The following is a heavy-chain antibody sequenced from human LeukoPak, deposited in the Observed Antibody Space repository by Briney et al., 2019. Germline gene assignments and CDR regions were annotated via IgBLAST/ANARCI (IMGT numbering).Heavy chain of an antibody. V-gene: IGHV3-7*04. CDR3: ARESDSSGFGAFDI. J-gene: IGHJ3*02. Sequence: GGSLRLSCAASGFTFSNYWMSWVRQAPGKGLEWVANINQDGSERYYVDSVKGRFTISRDNAKNSLYLQMNSLRAEDTAVYYCARESDSSGFGAFDIWGQGTMVTVSS. CDR1: GFTFSNYW. D-gene: IGHD3-22*01. CDR2: INQDGSER.